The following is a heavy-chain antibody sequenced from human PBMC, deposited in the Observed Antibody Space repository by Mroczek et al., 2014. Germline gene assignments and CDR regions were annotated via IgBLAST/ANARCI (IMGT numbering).Heavy chain of an antibody. CDR1: GFTFSSYS. CDR3: ARRDDYYDSSGSFDI. D-gene: IGHD3-22*01. CDR2: ISSSSSYI. J-gene: IGHJ3*02. Sequence: VQLQESGGGLVKPGGSLRLSCAASGFTFSSYSMNWVRQAPGKGLEWVSSISSSSSYIYYADSLKGRFTISRDNAKNSLYLQMNSLRAEDTAVYYCARRDDYYDSSGSFDIWGQGTMVTVSS. V-gene: IGHV3-21*01.